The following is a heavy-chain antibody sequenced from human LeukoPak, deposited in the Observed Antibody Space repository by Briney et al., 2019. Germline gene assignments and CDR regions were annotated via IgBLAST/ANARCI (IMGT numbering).Heavy chain of an antibody. V-gene: IGHV4-4*07. CDR1: GGSISSYY. J-gene: IGHJ4*02. D-gene: IGHD4-17*01. Sequence: PSETLSLTCTVSGGSISSYYWSWIRQPAGKGLEWIGRIYTSGSTNYNPSLKSRVTISVDTSKNQFSLKLSSVTAADTAVYYCARHPGGASTVTPFDYWGQGTLVTVSS. CDR2: IYTSGST. CDR3: ARHPGGASTVTPFDY.